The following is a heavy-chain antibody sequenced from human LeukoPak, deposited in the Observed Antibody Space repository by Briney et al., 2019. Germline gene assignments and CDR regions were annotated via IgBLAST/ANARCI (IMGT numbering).Heavy chain of an antibody. CDR2: IYYSGST. V-gene: IGHV4-59*02. CDR1: GGSVSSYY. CDR3: ARVKRGYSYGYGGAYFDE. D-gene: IGHD5-18*01. Sequence: PSETLSLTCTVSGGSVSSYYWSWIRPPPRKGLEWMGYIYYSGSTNYTPSLKSRVTISVDTSKNHFSLKLSSVTAADTAVYYCARVKRGYSYGYGGAYFDEGRQGTLVTVPS. J-gene: IGHJ4*02.